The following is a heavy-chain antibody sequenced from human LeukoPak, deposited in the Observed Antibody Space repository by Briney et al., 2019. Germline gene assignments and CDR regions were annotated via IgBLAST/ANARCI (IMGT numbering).Heavy chain of an antibody. CDR3: ARSITGLDY. CDR2: IDWKGGST. D-gene: IGHD3-10*01. CDR1: GFPFDNFG. V-gene: IGHV3-20*04. J-gene: IGHJ4*02. Sequence: GGSLRLSCAASGFPFDNFGMTWVRQRPGKGLEWISGIDWKGGSTHAASVKGRFTISRDNARNSLYLQMTSLRAEDTALYYCARSITGLDYWGQGTLVTVSS.